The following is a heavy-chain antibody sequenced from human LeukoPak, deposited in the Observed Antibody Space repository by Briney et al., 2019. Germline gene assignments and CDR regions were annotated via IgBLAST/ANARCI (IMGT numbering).Heavy chain of an antibody. Sequence: PGGSLRLSCAASGFTFSSYWMSWVRQAPGKGLEWVANIKQDGSEKYYVDSVKGRFTISRDNAKNSLYLQMNSLRAEDTAVYYCAREHTGGILTGYYPYYFDYWGQETLVTVSS. CDR2: IKQDGSEK. CDR3: AREHTGGILTGYYPYYFDY. CDR1: GFTFSSYW. J-gene: IGHJ4*02. V-gene: IGHV3-7*03. D-gene: IGHD3-9*01.